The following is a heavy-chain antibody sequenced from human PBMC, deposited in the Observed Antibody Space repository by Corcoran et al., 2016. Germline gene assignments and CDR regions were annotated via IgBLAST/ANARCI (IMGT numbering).Heavy chain of an antibody. V-gene: IGHV1-69*06. D-gene: IGHD3-22*01. J-gene: IGHJ4*02. CDR1: GGTFSSYA. CDR2: IIPIFGTA. CDR3: VRESGESPAYDSSGYYNP. Sequence: QVQLVQSGAEVKKPGSSVKVSCKASGGTFSSYAISWVRQAPGQGLEWMGGIIPIFGTANYAQKFQGRVTITADKSTGTAYMELSSLRSEDTAGYYCVRESGESPAYDSSGYYNPWGQGTLVTVSS.